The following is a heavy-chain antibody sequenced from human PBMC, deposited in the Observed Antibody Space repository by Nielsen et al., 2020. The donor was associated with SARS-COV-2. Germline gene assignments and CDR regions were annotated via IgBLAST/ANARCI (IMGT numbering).Heavy chain of an antibody. CDR3: ARRGYDFWSSPRYFYMDV. Sequence: SETLSLTCAVSGGSISSSNWWSWVRQPPGKGLEWIGEIYHSGSTNYNPSLKSRVTISVDKSKNQFSLKLSSVTAADTAVYYCARRGYDFWSSPRYFYMDVWGRGTMVTVSS. D-gene: IGHD3/OR15-3a*01. CDR1: GGSISSSNW. V-gene: IGHV4-4*02. CDR2: IYHSGST. J-gene: IGHJ6*03.